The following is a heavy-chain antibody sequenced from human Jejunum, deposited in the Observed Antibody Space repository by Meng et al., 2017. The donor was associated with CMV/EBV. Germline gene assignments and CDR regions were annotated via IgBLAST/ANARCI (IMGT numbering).Heavy chain of an antibody. CDR1: GSA. CDR2: IRSKANRYAT. CDR3: TRPGNWNNDWGDYDAFDI. V-gene: IGHV3-73*01. D-gene: IGHD1/OR15-1a*01. Sequence: GSALHWVRQASGEGLEWVGRIRSKANRYATAYAASVKGRFTISRDDSKNTAYLEMNSLKTEDTAVYYCTRPGNWNNDWGDYDAFDIWGQGTMVTVSS. J-gene: IGHJ3*02.